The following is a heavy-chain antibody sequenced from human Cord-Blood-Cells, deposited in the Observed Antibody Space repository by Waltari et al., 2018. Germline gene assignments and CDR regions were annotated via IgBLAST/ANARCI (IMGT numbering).Heavy chain of an antibody. J-gene: IGHJ3*02. Sequence: QVQLVQSGAEVKKPGSSVKVSCKASGGTFTSYAISWVRQAPGQGLEWMGGIIPIFGTANYAHKFQGRVTITADESTSTAYMELSSLRSEDTAVYYCARRPTGTDAFDIWGQGTMVTVSS. CDR2: IIPIFGTA. CDR1: GGTFTSYA. CDR3: ARRPTGTDAFDI. V-gene: IGHV1-69*01. D-gene: IGHD1-1*01.